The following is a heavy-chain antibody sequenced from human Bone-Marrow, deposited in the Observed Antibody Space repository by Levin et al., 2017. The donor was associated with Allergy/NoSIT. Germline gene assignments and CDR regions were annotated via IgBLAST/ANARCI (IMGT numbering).Heavy chain of an antibody. D-gene: IGHD3/OR15-3a*01. V-gene: IGHV3-23*01. J-gene: IGHJ3*02. CDR1: GFIFSSSA. Sequence: HGESLKISCAASGFIFSSSAMSWVRQAPGKGLEWVSSISGSDDSTYYTDSVKGRLTISRDNSKNTIYLQMNSLRAADTAVYYCAKVRRGLDAFDIWGQGTMVTVSS. CDR3: AKVRRGLDAFDI. CDR2: ISGSDDST.